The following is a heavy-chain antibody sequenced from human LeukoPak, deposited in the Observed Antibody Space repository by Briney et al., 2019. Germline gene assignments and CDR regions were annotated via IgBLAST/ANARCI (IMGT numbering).Heavy chain of an antibody. D-gene: IGHD5/OR15-5a*01. CDR2: IYYSGST. CDR3: ARHLPLGVYYYYYYYGMDV. J-gene: IGHJ6*02. Sequence: SETLSLTCTVSGGSISSSSYYWGWIRQPPGKGLEWVGRIYYSGSTYYNPSLKSRVTISVDTSKNQFSLKLSSVTAADTAVYCCARHLPLGVYYYYYYYGMDVWGQGTTVTVSS. CDR1: GGSISSSSYY. V-gene: IGHV4-39*01.